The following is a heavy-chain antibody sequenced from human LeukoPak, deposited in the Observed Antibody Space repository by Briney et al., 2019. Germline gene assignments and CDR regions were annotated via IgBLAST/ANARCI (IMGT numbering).Heavy chain of an antibody. V-gene: IGHV4-59*08. Sequence: SETLSLTCTVSGGSISSYYWSWIRQPPGKGLEWIGYIYYSGSTNYNPSLKSRVTISVDTSKNQFSLKLSSVTAADTAVYYCARHFSSSWYRRYFDYWGQGTLVTVSS. D-gene: IGHD6-13*01. CDR2: IYYSGST. CDR3: ARHFSSSWYRRYFDY. CDR1: GGSISSYY. J-gene: IGHJ4*02.